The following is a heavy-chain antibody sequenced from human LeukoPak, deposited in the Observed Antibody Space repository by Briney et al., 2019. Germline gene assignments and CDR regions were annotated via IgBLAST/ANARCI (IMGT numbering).Heavy chain of an antibody. D-gene: IGHD3-22*01. J-gene: IGHJ3*02. CDR2: IIPIFGTA. CDR3: ARGVTMIVVDAFDI. CDR1: GGTFSSYA. V-gene: IGHV1-69*05. Sequence: GASVKVSCKASGGTFSSYAISWVRQAPGQGLEWMGRIIPIFGTANYAQKFQGRVTITTDESTSTAYMELSSLRSEDTAVYYCARGVTMIVVDAFDIWGQGTMVTVSS.